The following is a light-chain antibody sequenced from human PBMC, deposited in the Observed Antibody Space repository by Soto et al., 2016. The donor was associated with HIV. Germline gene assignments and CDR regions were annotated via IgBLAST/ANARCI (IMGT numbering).Light chain of an antibody. CDR1: NIGSKS. CDR2: DDR. Sequence: SYVLTQPPSVSVAPGKTANITCGGDNIGSKSVHWSQQKPGQAPVLVVYDDRDRPSGIPERFSGSNSGNTATLTISRVEAGDEADYYCQLWASEVVFSGGTKLTVL. CDR3: QLWASEVV. J-gene: IGLJ2*01. V-gene: IGLV3-21*03.